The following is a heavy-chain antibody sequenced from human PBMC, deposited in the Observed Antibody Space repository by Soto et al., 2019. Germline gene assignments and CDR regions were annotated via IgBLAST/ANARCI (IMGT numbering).Heavy chain of an antibody. D-gene: IGHD2-2*01. J-gene: IGHJ4*02. CDR3: ARDREYCSSTRCYWNFDY. Sequence: QVRLQESGPGLVKPSETLSLTCGVSGGSVSINGYYWSWIRRPPGKGLEWLGYISYTGNTNYNPSLQSRVTISADTYKDQFSLNLNSVTAADTAVYYGARDREYCSSTRCYWNFDYWGQGILVTVSS. V-gene: IGHV4-61*08. CDR1: GGSVSINGYY. CDR2: ISYTGNT.